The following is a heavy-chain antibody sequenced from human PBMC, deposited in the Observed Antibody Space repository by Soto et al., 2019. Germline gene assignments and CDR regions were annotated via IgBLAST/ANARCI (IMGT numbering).Heavy chain of an antibody. CDR1: GFTFSSYS. D-gene: IGHD3-22*01. Sequence: GGSLRLSCAASGFTFSSYSMTWVRQAPGKGLEWVSSISSSRSYIYYADSVKGRFTISRDNAKNSLYLQMNSLRAEDTAVYYCARDGYYYDKPLLIWGQGTMVTVSS. V-gene: IGHV3-21*01. CDR2: ISSSRSYI. CDR3: ARDGYYYDKPLLI. J-gene: IGHJ3*02.